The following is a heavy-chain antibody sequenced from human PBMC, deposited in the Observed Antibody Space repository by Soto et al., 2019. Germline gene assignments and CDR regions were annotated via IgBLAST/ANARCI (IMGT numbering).Heavy chain of an antibody. CDR3: AIVCAISVAGTGLFAS. Sequence: GGSLRLCCAASGFTFSSYGMHWVRQAPGKGLEWVAVIWYDGSNKYYADSVKGRFTISRDNSKNTPYLQMNSLRAEDTAVDYCAIVCAISVAGTGLFASCGQGTLVTVSS. V-gene: IGHV3-33*01. CDR2: IWYDGSNK. J-gene: IGHJ5*01. CDR1: GFTFSSYG. D-gene: IGHD6-19*01.